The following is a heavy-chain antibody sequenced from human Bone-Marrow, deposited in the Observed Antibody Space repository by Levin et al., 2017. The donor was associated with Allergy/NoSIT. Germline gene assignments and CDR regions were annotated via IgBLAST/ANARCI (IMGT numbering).Heavy chain of an antibody. J-gene: IGHJ4*02. D-gene: IGHD3-16*02. V-gene: IGHV3-23*01. Sequence: GESLKISCVASGFTFNTYAMHWVRQAPGKGLEWVSTIDGSGSNTYYGASVKGRFTISRDNSRNTVYLQINSLRGEDTALYYCAKDAKSYDYVWGTYRSELDEWGQGTQVTASS. CDR3: AKDAKSYDYVWGTYRSELDE. CDR2: IDGSGSNT. CDR1: GFTFNTYA.